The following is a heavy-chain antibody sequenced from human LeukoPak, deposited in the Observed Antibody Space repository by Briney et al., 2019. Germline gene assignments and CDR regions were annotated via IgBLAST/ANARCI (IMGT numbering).Heavy chain of an antibody. J-gene: IGHJ4*02. CDR1: GFTFSSYG. CDR3: AKDSTPTDYYGSAADY. CDR2: IWYDGSNK. D-gene: IGHD3-10*01. Sequence: PGGSLRLSRAASGFTFSSYGMHWVRQAPGKGLEWVAVIWYDGSNKYYADSVEGRFTISRDNSKNTLYLQMNSLRAEDTAVYYCAKDSTPTDYYGSAADYWGQGTLVTVSS. V-gene: IGHV3-33*03.